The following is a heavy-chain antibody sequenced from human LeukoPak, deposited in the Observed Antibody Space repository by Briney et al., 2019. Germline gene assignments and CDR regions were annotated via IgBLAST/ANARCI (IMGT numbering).Heavy chain of an antibody. V-gene: IGHV3-7*01. CDR3: TKNTHDY. D-gene: IGHD1/OR15-1a*01. CDR1: GFTFSGSW. J-gene: IGHJ4*02. CDR2: IKGDGSGK. Sequence: PGESLTLSCAASGFTFSGSWMSWVRQAPGKGLEWVATIKGDGSGKFYVDSVKGRFAISRDDAKSSLFLQMDSLRSEDTAVYYCTKNTHDYWGRGTLVTVSS.